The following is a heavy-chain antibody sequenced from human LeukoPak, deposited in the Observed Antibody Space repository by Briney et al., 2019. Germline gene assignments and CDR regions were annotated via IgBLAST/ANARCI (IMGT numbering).Heavy chain of an antibody. CDR3: ARDFAHYVDY. CDR2: IWYDGSKE. D-gene: IGHD2-21*01. CDR1: GFTFSSYV. Sequence: GGSLRLPCAASGFTFSSYVMHWVRQAPGKGLEWVAVIWYDGSKEYYADSLKGRLTISRDRSKITLYLQMNRLRAEDTAVYYCARDFAHYVDYWGQGTLVTVSS. V-gene: IGHV3-33*01. J-gene: IGHJ4*02.